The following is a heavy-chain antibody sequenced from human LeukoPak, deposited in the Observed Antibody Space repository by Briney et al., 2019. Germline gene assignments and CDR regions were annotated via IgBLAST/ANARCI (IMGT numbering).Heavy chain of an antibody. CDR3: ARDPGDYGDYDYFDY. J-gene: IGHJ4*02. CDR1: GFTFSSYS. Sequence: PGGSLRLSCAASGFTFSSYSMNWVRQAPGKGLEWVSSISSSSSYIYYAGSVKGRFTISRDNAKNSLYLQMNSLRAEDTAVYYCARDPGDYGDYDYFDYWGQGTLVTVSS. CDR2: ISSSSSYI. D-gene: IGHD4-17*01. V-gene: IGHV3-21*01.